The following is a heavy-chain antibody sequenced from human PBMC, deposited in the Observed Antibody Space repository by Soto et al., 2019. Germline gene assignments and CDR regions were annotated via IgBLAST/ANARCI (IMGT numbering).Heavy chain of an antibody. CDR1: GFTFSTYV. J-gene: IGHJ4*02. CDR2: ISGSGDST. D-gene: IGHD1-26*01. Sequence: GGSLRLSCAASGFTFSTYVMSWVRQAPGKGLEWVSSISGSGDSTFYADSVKGRFTISRDNSKNTVYLQMNSLRVEDTARYHCAKGALCGSPPPSIYYFAYWGQGALVTGSS. V-gene: IGHV3-23*01. CDR3: AKGALCGSPPPSIYYFAY.